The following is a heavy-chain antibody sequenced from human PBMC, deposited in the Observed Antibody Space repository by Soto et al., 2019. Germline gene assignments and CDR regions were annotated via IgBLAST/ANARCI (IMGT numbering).Heavy chain of an antibody. J-gene: IGHJ6*03. CDR3: ARKIAAVGSYYYYMDV. D-gene: IGHD6-13*01. V-gene: IGHV4-59*11. CDR1: GGSINNHY. Sequence: SETLSLTCTVSGGSINNHYWSWIRQPPGKGLEWLGYVYYNGITNYNPSLKSRVTMSVDTSKNQFSLRLSSVTAADTAVYYCARKIAAVGSYYYYMDVWGKGTTVTVSS. CDR2: VYYNGIT.